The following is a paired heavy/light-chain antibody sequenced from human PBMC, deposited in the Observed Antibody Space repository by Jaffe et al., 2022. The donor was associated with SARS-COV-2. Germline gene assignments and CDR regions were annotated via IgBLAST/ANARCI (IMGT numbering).Heavy chain of an antibody. V-gene: IGHV1-2*02. J-gene: IGHJ6*02. CDR2: INPNSGGT. CDR3: ARDGTVAWYYDSSGNYGMDV. Sequence: QVQLVQSGAEVKKPGASVKVSCKASGYTFTGYYMHWVRQAPGQGLEWMGWINPNSGGTNYAQKFQGRVTMTRDTSISTAYMELSRLRSDDTAVYYCARDGTVAWYYDSSGNYGMDVWGQGTTVTVSS. D-gene: IGHD3-22*01. CDR1: GYTFTGYY.
Light chain of an antibody. CDR3: QQYNSYPWT. Sequence: DIQMTQSPSSLSASVGDRVTITCRASQGISNYLAWFQQKPGKAPKSLIYAASSLQSGVPSKFSGSGSGTDFTLTISSLQPEDFATYYCQQYNSYPWTFGQGTKVEIK. CDR2: AAS. J-gene: IGKJ1*01. CDR1: QGISNY. V-gene: IGKV1-16*02.